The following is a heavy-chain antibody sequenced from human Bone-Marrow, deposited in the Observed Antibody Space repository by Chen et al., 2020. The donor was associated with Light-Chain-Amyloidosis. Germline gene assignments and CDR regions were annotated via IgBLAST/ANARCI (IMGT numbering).Heavy chain of an antibody. CDR2: ISGSGDST. D-gene: IGHD3-22*01. CDR1: GFTFSSYA. V-gene: IGHV3-23*01. CDR3: AKVKLSSGYMYYYYGMDV. J-gene: IGHJ6*02. Sequence: EVHLLESGGGLVQPGGSLRLSCAASGFTFSSYAMSWVRQAPGKGLEWVSAISGSGDSTYYADSVKGPFTIPRDNSKNTLYLQMNSLRAEDTAVYYCAKVKLSSGYMYYYYGMDVWGQGTTVTVSS.